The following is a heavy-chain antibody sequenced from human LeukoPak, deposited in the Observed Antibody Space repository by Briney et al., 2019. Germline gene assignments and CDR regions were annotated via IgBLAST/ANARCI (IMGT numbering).Heavy chain of an antibody. D-gene: IGHD5-24*01. J-gene: IGHJ4*02. V-gene: IGHV3-23*01. Sequence: GGSLRLSCAASGFTFSSYAMTWVRQAPGKGLEWVSAISGSGGSTYYADSVKGRFTISRDNSKNTVYLQMNSLRAEDTAVYYCARESSGWLQLFDYWGQGTLVTVSS. CDR1: GFTFSSYA. CDR3: ARESSGWLQLFDY. CDR2: ISGSGGST.